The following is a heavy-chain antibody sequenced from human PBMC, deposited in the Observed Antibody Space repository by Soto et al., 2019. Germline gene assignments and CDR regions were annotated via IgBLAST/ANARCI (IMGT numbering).Heavy chain of an antibody. CDR3: AKGPYSSSWYYFDF. D-gene: IGHD6-13*01. Sequence: GGSLRLSCAASGFTFSSYAMSWVRQAPGKGLEWVSAISGSGGSTYYADSVKGRFTISRDNSKNTLYLQMNSLRAEDTAIYYCAKGPYSSSWYYFDFWGQGTLVTVSS. CDR1: GFTFSSYA. V-gene: IGHV3-23*01. CDR2: ISGSGGST. J-gene: IGHJ4*02.